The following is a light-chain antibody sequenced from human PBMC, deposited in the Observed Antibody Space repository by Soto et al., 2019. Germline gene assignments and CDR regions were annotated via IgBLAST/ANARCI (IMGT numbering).Light chain of an antibody. CDR2: SAS. CDR1: QGISSY. Sequence: SQLTPSPSSLAASVGARVTITCRVSQGISSYLNWYRQKPVKVPKLLIYSASNLQSGVPSRFSGSGSGRDFTLTINSLQSEDFAIYYCRRNNKCPLTFGGG. J-gene: IGKJ4*01. V-gene: IGKV1-27*01. CDR3: RRNNKCPLT.